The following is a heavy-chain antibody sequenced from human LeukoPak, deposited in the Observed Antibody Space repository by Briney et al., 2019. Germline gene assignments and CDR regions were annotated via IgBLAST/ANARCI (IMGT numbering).Heavy chain of an antibody. CDR1: GFTFSSYS. Sequence: GGSLRLSCAASGFTFSSYSMNWVRQAPGKGLEWVSSISSSSYIYYADSVKGRFTISRDNAKNSLYLQMNSLRAEDTAVYYCARVRRNSGSYSFYDYWGQGTLVTVSS. J-gene: IGHJ4*02. D-gene: IGHD1-26*01. CDR2: ISSSSYI. V-gene: IGHV3-21*01. CDR3: ARVRRNSGSYSFYDY.